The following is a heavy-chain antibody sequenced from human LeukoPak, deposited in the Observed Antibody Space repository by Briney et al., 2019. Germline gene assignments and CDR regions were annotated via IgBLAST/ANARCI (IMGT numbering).Heavy chain of an antibody. CDR3: ARALWDYYYGMDV. D-gene: IGHD1-26*01. J-gene: IGHJ6*02. Sequence: SETLSLTCAVYGGSFSGYYWSWIRQPPGKGLEWIGEINHSGSANYNPSLKSRVTISVDTSKNQFSLKLSSVTAADTAVYYCARALWDYYYGMDVWGQGTTVTVSS. V-gene: IGHV4-34*01. CDR1: GGSFSGYY. CDR2: INHSGSA.